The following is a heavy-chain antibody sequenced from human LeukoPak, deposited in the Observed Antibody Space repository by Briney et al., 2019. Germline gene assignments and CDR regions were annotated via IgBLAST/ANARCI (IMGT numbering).Heavy chain of an antibody. D-gene: IGHD6-19*01. V-gene: IGHV3-30*18. Sequence: PGRSLRLSCAASGFTFSSYGMHWVRQAPGKGLEWVAVISYDGSNKYYADSVKGRFTISRDNSKNTLYLQMNSLRAEDTAVYYCAKDGPYSSGWNDAFDIWGQGTMVTVSS. CDR2: ISYDGSNK. J-gene: IGHJ3*02. CDR3: AKDGPYSSGWNDAFDI. CDR1: GFTFSSYG.